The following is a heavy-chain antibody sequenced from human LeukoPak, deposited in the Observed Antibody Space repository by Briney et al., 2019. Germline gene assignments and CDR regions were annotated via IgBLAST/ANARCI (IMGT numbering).Heavy chain of an antibody. CDR3: AKWSGGDSFGFDP. D-gene: IGHD2-21*01. CDR1: GFTFDDYA. V-gene: IGHV3-9*01. CDR2: ISWNSGSI. J-gene: IGHJ5*02. Sequence: PGRSLRLSCAASGFTFDDYAMHWVRQAPGKGLEWVSGISWNSGSIGYADSVKGRFTISRDNAKNSLYLQMNSLRAEDTALYYCAKWSGGDSFGFDPWGQGTLVTVSS.